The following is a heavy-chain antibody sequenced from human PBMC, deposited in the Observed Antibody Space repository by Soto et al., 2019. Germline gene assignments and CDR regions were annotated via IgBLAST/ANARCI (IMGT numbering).Heavy chain of an antibody. J-gene: IGHJ4*02. CDR1: GFTFSSYA. D-gene: IGHD3-22*01. Sequence: GGSLRLSCAASGFTFSSYAMSWVRQAPGKGLEWVSAISGSGGSTYYADSVKGRFTISRDNSKNTLYLQMNSLRAEDTAVYYCAKDDSRITMIVVVITGVFDYWGQGTLVTVSS. CDR2: ISGSGGST. V-gene: IGHV3-23*01. CDR3: AKDDSRITMIVVVITGVFDY.